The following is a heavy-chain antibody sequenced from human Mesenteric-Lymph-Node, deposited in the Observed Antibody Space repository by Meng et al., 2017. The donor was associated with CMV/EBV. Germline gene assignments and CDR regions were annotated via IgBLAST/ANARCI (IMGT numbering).Heavy chain of an antibody. D-gene: IGHD2-15*01. J-gene: IGHJ4*02. CDR3: ARMRGYCSGGSCYSTTPHDY. CDR2: INPNSGGT. V-gene: IGHV1-2*02. CDR1: GYTFTGYY. Sequence: ASVKVSCKASGYTFTGYYMHWVRQAPGQELEWMGWINPNSGGTNYAQKFQGRVTMTRDTSISTAYMELSRLRSDDTAVYFCARMRGYCSGGSCYSTTPHDYWGQGTLVTVSS.